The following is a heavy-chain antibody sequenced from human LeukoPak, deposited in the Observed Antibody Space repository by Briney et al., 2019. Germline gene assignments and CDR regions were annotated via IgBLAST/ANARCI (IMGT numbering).Heavy chain of an antibody. CDR3: AKGVDTAMSGGYYYGMDV. Sequence: GGSLRLSCAASGFTFSSYAMSWVRQAPGKGLEGVSAISGSGGSTYYADSVKGRFTISRDNSKNTLYLQMNSLRAEDTAVYYCAKGVDTAMSGGYYYGMDVWGQGTTVTVSS. CDR2: ISGSGGST. V-gene: IGHV3-23*01. D-gene: IGHD5-18*01. CDR1: GFTFSSYA. J-gene: IGHJ6*02.